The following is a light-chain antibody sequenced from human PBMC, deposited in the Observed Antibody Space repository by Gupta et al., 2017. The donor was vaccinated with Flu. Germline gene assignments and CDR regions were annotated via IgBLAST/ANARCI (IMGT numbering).Light chain of an antibody. J-gene: IGKJ1*01. Sequence: GTLSLAPGETASLSCRASQTVTSDYVAWYQQKPGQSPKLLIFGASFRATDIPDRFSGSGSGTDFTLTISRLEPEDFAVYYCQQEGLSPKTFGQGTKVEV. CDR3: QQEGLSPKT. CDR1: QTVTSDY. V-gene: IGKV3-20*01. CDR2: GAS.